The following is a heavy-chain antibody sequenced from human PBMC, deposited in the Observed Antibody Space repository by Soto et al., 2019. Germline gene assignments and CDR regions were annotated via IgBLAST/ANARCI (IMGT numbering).Heavy chain of an antibody. V-gene: IGHV1-24*01. Sequence: ASVKVSCKVSGYTLTELSMHWVRQAPGKGLEWMGGFDPEDGETIYAQKFQGRVTMTEDTSTDTAYVELSSLRSEDTAVYYCATVISSGYDNYYGMDVWGQGTTVTVSS. CDR1: GYTLTELS. J-gene: IGHJ6*02. CDR3: ATVISSGYDNYYGMDV. D-gene: IGHD6-19*01. CDR2: FDPEDGET.